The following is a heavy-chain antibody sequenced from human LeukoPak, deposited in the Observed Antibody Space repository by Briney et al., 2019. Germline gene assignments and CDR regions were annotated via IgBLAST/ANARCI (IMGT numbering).Heavy chain of an antibody. CDR2: IYYSGST. J-gene: IGHJ4*02. V-gene: IGHV4-39*01. D-gene: IGHD5-18*01. CDR3: AGHVQYRPTRYSYGPDFDY. Sequence: TPSETLSLTCTVSGGSISSSSYYWGWIRQPPGKGLEWIGSIYYSGSTYYNPSLKSRVTISVDTSKNQFSLKLSSVTAADTAVYYCAGHVQYRPTRYSYGPDFDYWGQGTLVTVSS. CDR1: GGSISSSSYY.